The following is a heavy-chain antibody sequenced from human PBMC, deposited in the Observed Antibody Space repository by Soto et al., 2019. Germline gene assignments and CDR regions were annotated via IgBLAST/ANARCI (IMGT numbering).Heavy chain of an antibody. D-gene: IGHD2-8*01. CDR1: GGTFSSYA. J-gene: IGHJ6*02. CDR3: AREGCTNGVCLNGPYYYGMDV. Sequence: QVQLVQSGAEVKKPGSSVKVSCKASGGTFSSYAISWVRQAPGQGLEWMGGIIPIFGTANYAQKFQGRVTITADESTSTAYMELSSLRSGDTAVYYCAREGCTNGVCLNGPYYYGMDVWGQGTTVTVSS. CDR2: IIPIFGTA. V-gene: IGHV1-69*01.